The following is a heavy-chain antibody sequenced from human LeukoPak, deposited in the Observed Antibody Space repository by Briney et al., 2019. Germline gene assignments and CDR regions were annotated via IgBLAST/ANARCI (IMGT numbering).Heavy chain of an antibody. J-gene: IGHJ4*02. CDR1: GFIFSSYA. CDR3: AKDRSRINDVCHGDFDY. Sequence: GGSLRLSCAASGFIFSSYAMSWVRQAPGKGLEWVSTISGRGGSTYYADSVKGRFTISRDNSKNTVYLQMNSLRAEDTAVYYCAKDRSRINDVCHGDFDYWGQGTLVTVSS. CDR2: ISGRGGST. V-gene: IGHV3-23*01. D-gene: IGHD2-8*01.